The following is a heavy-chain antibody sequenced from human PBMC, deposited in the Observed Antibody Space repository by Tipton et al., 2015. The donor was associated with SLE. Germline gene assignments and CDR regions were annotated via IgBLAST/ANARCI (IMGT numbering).Heavy chain of an antibody. CDR1: GGSISSSSYY. D-gene: IGHD1-1*01. CDR3: AREVWGTGTTD. CDR2: VYYRGST. V-gene: IGHV4-39*07. J-gene: IGHJ4*02. Sequence: TLSLTCTVSGGSISSSSYYWGWIRQPPEKGLEWVGSVYYRGSTYYNSSLKSRVSISVDTSKNQFSLKLSSVTAADTAVYYCAREVWGTGTTDWGQGTLVTVSS.